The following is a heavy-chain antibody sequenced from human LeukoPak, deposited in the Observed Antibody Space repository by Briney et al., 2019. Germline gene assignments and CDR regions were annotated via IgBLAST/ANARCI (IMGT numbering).Heavy chain of an antibody. Sequence: GGSLRLSCAASGFSVSSNYMNWVRQTPGKGLEWVSIIHSRGSTFYADSVKGRFTVSRDDSKNTVYLQMNSLRAEDTAVYYCARSLFFDHWGQGTLVTVSS. J-gene: IGHJ4*02. CDR3: ARSLFFDH. CDR1: GFSVSSNY. CDR2: IHSRGST. D-gene: IGHD2-21*01. V-gene: IGHV3-53*01.